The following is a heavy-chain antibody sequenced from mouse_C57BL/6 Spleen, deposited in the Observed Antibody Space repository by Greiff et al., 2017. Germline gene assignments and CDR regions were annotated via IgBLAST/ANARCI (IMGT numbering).Heavy chain of an antibody. Sequence: EVKLVESGEGLVKPGGSLKLSCAASGFTFSSYAMSWVRQTPEQRLEWVAYISSGGDYIYYADTVKGRFTISRDNARNTLYLQMSSLKSEDTAMYYCTRETTGTSGYFDYWGQGTTLTVSS. CDR3: TRETTGTSGYFDY. V-gene: IGHV5-9-1*02. J-gene: IGHJ2*01. CDR1: GFTFSSYA. D-gene: IGHD4-1*02. CDR2: ISSGGDYI.